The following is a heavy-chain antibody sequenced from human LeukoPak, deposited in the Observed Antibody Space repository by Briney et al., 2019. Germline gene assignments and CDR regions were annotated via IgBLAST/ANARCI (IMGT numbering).Heavy chain of an antibody. V-gene: IGHV3-30*03. CDR3: AREDVGYDFDS. Sequence: GGSLRLSCAACGFTFSRFGKQWVRQAPGKGLEWVAVISDDGSRRFYVDSVKGRFTISRDNSKDTLYLQMYSLRAEDTAVYYCAREDVGYDFDSWGQGTLVTVSS. J-gene: IGHJ4*02. CDR2: ISDDGSRR. D-gene: IGHD2-2*01. CDR1: GFTFSRFG.